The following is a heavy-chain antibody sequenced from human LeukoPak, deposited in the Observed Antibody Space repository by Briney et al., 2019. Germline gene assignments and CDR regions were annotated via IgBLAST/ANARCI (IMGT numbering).Heavy chain of an antibody. Sequence: ASVKVSCKASGYTFTGYYMHWLRQAPGQGLEWMGWINPNSGGTNYAQKFQGRVTLTRNTSISTAYMELSSLRSDDTAVYYCARDGSLDYWGRGTLVTVSS. J-gene: IGHJ4*02. D-gene: IGHD6-13*01. CDR1: GYTFTGYY. CDR3: ARDGSLDY. CDR2: INPNSGGT. V-gene: IGHV1-2*02.